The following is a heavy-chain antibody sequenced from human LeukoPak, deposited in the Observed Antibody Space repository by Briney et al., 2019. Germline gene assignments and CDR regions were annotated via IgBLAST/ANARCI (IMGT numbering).Heavy chain of an antibody. Sequence: ASVTVSCKASGHTFTSYYMHWVRQAPGQGLEWMGIINPSGGSTSYAQKFQGRVTMTRDMSTSTVYMELSSLRSEDTAVYYCARPRRQYSSSPGFDYWGQGTLVTVSS. CDR1: GHTFTSYY. V-gene: IGHV1-46*01. CDR3: ARPRRQYSSSPGFDY. CDR2: INPSGGST. J-gene: IGHJ4*02. D-gene: IGHD6-6*01.